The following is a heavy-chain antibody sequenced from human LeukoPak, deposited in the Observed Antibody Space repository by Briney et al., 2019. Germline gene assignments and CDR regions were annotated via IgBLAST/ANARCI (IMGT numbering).Heavy chain of an antibody. Sequence: GGSLRLSCAASGFTFSSYCMNWVRQAPGKGLECVSSITSSTGYIYYADSVKGRFTISRDNAKNSLYLQMNSLRAEDTAVYYCARRAGDYKHPFDYWGQGTLVTVSS. CDR3: ARRAGDYKHPFDY. V-gene: IGHV3-21*01. CDR2: ITSSTGYI. J-gene: IGHJ4*02. D-gene: IGHD4-11*01. CDR1: GFTFSSYC.